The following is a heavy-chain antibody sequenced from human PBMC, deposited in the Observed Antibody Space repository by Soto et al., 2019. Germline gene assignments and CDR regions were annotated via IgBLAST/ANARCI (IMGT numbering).Heavy chain of an antibody. V-gene: IGHV1-69*14. D-gene: IGHD5-12*01. J-gene: IGHJ4*02. Sequence: QVQLVQSGAEVKKPGSSVKVSCKASGGSFSSYAFTWVRLAPGQGLECMGGIVPIFATPNYAQKLQGRVTITADRSTNTVYMELSSLTSEDTALYFCARAGRGRHFDYWGQGTLVTVSS. CDR3: ARAGRGRHFDY. CDR1: GGSFSSYA. CDR2: IVPIFATP.